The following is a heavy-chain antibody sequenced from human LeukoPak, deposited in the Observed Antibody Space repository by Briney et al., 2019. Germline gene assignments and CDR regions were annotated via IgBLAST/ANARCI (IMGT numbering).Heavy chain of an antibody. Sequence: SETLSPTCTVSGGSITSDRYYWSWIRQPAGKGLEWIGRIFTSGSTHSDPSLKSRLTMSVDRPKNQFSLRLTSVTAADTGVYYCARTVATIGMYYFDYWGQGTVVTVSS. J-gene: IGHJ4*02. CDR3: ARTVATIGMYYFDY. CDR2: IFTSGST. CDR1: GGSITSDRYY. D-gene: IGHD5-12*01. V-gene: IGHV4-61*02.